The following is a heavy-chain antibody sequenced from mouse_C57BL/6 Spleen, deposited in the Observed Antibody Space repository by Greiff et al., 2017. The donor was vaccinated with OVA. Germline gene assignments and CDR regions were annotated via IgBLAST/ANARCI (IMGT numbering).Heavy chain of an antibody. CDR2: IDPSDSYT. J-gene: IGHJ4*01. D-gene: IGHD2-3*01. CDR3: SLYGGYPMDY. V-gene: IGHV1-69*01. CDR1: GYTFTSYW. Sequence: QVQLQQPGAELVMPGASVKLSCKASGYTFTSYWMHWVKQRPGQGLEWIGEIDPSDSYTNYNQKFKGKSTLTVNKSSSTSYMQLSSLTSEDSAVYDCSLYGGYPMDYWGQGTSVTVSS.